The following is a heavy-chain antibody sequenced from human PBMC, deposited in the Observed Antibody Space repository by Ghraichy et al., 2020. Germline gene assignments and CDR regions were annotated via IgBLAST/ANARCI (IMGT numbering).Heavy chain of an antibody. V-gene: IGHV4-34*01. CDR3: ARGQSQDYYGMDV. J-gene: IGHJ6*02. Sequence: SETLSLTCAVYGGSFSGYYWSWIRQPPGKGLEWIGEINHSGSTNYNPSLKSRVTISVDTSKNQFSLKLSSVTAADTAVYYCARGQSQDYYGMDVWGQGTTVTVSS. CDR1: GGSFSGYY. CDR2: INHSGST.